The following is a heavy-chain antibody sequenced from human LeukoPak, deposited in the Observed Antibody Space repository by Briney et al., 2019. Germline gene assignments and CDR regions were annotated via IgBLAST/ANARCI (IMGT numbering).Heavy chain of an antibody. CDR2: IYYSGST. Sequence: SEALSLTCTVSGGSISSHYWSWIRQHPGKGLEWIGYIYYSGSTYYNPSLKSRVTISVDTSKNQFSLKLSSVTAADTAVYYCARDGGGWPYYYYGMDVWGQGTTVTVSS. CDR1: GGSISSHY. J-gene: IGHJ6*02. V-gene: IGHV4-59*06. D-gene: IGHD6-19*01. CDR3: ARDGGGWPYYYYGMDV.